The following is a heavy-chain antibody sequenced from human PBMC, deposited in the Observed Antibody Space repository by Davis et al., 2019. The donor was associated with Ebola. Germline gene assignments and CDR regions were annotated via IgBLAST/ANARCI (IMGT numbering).Heavy chain of an antibody. Sequence: PGGSLRLSCAASGFTFSSYSMNWVRQAPGKGLEWVSSISSSSSYIYYADSVKGRFTISRDNAKNSLYLQMNSLRAEDTAVYYCARGAGWVDIVVVDAGVDYWGQGTLVTVSS. CDR3: ARGAGWVDIVVVDAGVDY. V-gene: IGHV3-21*01. J-gene: IGHJ4*02. CDR2: ISSSSSYI. D-gene: IGHD2-15*01. CDR1: GFTFSSYS.